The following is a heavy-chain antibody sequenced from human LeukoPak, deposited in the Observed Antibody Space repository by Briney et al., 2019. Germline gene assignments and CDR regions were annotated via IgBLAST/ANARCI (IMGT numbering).Heavy chain of an antibody. CDR3: ARLVYDFWAGYYMDL. V-gene: IGHV4-59*01. J-gene: IGHJ3*01. CDR1: AGSISIYD. Sequence: SQTLSLTCTVSAGSISIYDWSSIRHSPGKGLEWLGYIYVSGSTSYNPPLKSRVTISVDTSKNQFSLKLSSVTAADTAVYYCARLVYDFWAGYYMDLWGQGTMVTVSS. CDR2: IYVSGST. D-gene: IGHD3-3*01.